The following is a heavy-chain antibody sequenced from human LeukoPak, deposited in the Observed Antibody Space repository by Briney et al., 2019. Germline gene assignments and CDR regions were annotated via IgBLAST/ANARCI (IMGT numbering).Heavy chain of an antibody. CDR1: GGSISSGGYY. CDR2: IYYSGST. Sequence: PSQTLSLTCTVSGGSISSGGYYWSWIRQPPGKGLEWIGYIYYSGSTYYNPSLKSRVTMSVDTSKNQFSLKLSSVTAADTAVYYCARGYSYGRSYYYYGVDVWGQGTTVTVSS. V-gene: IGHV4-30-4*01. J-gene: IGHJ6*02. CDR3: ARGYSYGRSYYYYGVDV. D-gene: IGHD5-18*01.